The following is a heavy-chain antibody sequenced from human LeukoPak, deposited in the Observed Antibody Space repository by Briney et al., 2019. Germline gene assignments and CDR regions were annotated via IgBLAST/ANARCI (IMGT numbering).Heavy chain of an antibody. CDR1: GFTFSSYA. V-gene: IGHV3-23*01. CDR2: ILSGGTT. D-gene: IGHD6-6*01. CDR3: AKDGLAARLAY. J-gene: IGHJ4*02. Sequence: GGSLRLSCAASGFTFSSYAMSWVRQAPGKGLEWVSAILSGGTTYYADSVKGRFTISRDNSKNTLYLQMDSLKAEDTAVYYCAKDGLAARLAYWGQGTLVTVSS.